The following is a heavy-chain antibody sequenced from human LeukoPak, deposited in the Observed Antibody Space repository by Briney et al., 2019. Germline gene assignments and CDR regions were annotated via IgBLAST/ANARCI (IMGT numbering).Heavy chain of an antibody. CDR2: ISWDGGST. Sequence: GGSLRLSCAPSGFTFDDYAMHWVRQAPGKGLEWVSLISWDGGSTYYADSVKGRFTISRDNSKNSLYLQMNSLRAEDTALYYCAKGGIAVAGTGLDYWGQGTLVTVSS. CDR1: GFTFDDYA. D-gene: IGHD6-19*01. V-gene: IGHV3-43D*03. CDR3: AKGGIAVAGTGLDY. J-gene: IGHJ4*02.